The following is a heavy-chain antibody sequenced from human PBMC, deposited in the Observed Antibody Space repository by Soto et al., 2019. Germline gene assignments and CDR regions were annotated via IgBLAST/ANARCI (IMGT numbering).Heavy chain of an antibody. J-gene: IGHJ4*02. CDR1: GGSIISSDYY. D-gene: IGHD3-22*01. CDR2: IHYSGST. CDR3: ARHGYYYDRQNYHAY. Sequence: SETLSLTCTVSGGSIISSDYYWGWIRQPPGKGLEWIGSIHYSGSTYYNPSLKSRVTISVDTSKSQFSLKLSSVTAADTAVYYCARHGYYYDRQNYHAYWAQGTLVTVSS. V-gene: IGHV4-39*01.